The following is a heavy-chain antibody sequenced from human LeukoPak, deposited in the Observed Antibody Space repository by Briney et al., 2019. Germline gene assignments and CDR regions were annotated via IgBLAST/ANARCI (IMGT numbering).Heavy chain of an antibody. CDR3: ARGGYSGYDYVVY. J-gene: IGHJ4*02. V-gene: IGHV3-21*01. CDR2: ISSSSSYI. CDR1: GFTFSSYS. D-gene: IGHD5-12*01. Sequence: GGSLRLSCAASGFTFSSYSMNWVRQAPGKGLEWVSSISSSSSYIYYADSVKGRFTISRDNAKNSLYLQINSRRAEDTAVYYCARGGYSGYDYVVYWGQGTLVTVSS.